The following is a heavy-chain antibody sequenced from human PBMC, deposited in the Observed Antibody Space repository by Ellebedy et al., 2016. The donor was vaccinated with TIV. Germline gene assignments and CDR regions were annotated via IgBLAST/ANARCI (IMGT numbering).Heavy chain of an antibody. J-gene: IGHJ5*02. D-gene: IGHD1-26*01. Sequence: PGGSLRLSCAASGFTFSSYAMSRVRQAPGKGLEWVPAISGRGGSTYYADSVKGRFTISRDNSKNTLYLQMNSLRAEDTAVYYCATAKEGWELPNWFDPWGQGTLVTVSS. CDR1: GFTFSSYA. CDR2: ISGRGGST. V-gene: IGHV3-23*01. CDR3: ATAKEGWELPNWFDP.